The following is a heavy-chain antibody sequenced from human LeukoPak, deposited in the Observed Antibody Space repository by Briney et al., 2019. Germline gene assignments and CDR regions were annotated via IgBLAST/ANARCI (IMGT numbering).Heavy chain of an antibody. J-gene: IGHJ5*02. D-gene: IGHD1-14*01. V-gene: IGHV1-2*02. CDR1: GYTFTDYY. Sequence: EASVKVSCKASGYTFTDYYIHWVRQAPGQGLEWMGWINPNSGGTKYAQKFQGRVTMTRDTSISTVYMGLRRLRSDDTALYYCAKGREPEPVAPFDPWGQGTLVTVSS. CDR3: AKGREPEPVAPFDP. CDR2: INPNSGGT.